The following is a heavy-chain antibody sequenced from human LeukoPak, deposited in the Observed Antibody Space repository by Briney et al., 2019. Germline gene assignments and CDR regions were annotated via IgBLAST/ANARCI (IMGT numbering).Heavy chain of an antibody. V-gene: IGHV3-30-3*01. Sequence: GGSLRLSCAASGFTFSSHWMHWVRQAPGKGLEWVAVISYDGSNKYYADSVKGRFTISRDNSKNTLYLQMNSLRAEDTAVYYCARAPSSRGYSYGLPDYWGQGTLVPSPQ. CDR2: ISYDGSNK. D-gene: IGHD5-18*01. CDR1: GFTFSSHW. CDR3: ARAPSSRGYSYGLPDY. J-gene: IGHJ4*02.